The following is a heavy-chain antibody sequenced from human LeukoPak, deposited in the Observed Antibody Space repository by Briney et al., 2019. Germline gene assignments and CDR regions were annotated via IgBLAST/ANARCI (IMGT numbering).Heavy chain of an antibody. CDR1: GASISPYY. D-gene: IGHD2-2*01. J-gene: IGHJ4*02. CDR2: IYNSGYT. CDR3: ARGNTSPWDY. V-gene: IGHV4-4*07. Sequence: SETLSLTCTVSGASISPYYWSWIRQPAGKGLEWIGRIYNSGYTNYNPSLESRVTMSLDTSKNECSLKLSSVTAADTALYYCARGNTSPWDYWGQGILVTVSS.